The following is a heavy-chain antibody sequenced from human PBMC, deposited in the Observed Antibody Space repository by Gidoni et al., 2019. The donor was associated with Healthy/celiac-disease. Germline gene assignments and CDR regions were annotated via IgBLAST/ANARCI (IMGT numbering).Heavy chain of an antibody. CDR1: GFTVSSNY. V-gene: IGHV3-66*01. CDR2: ISSGGST. Sequence: EVQLVESGGGLVQPGGSLRLSCAASGFTVSSNYMSWVRQAPGKGLEWVSVISSGGSTYYADSVKGRFTISRDNSKNTLYLQMTSLRAEDTAVYYCARDLARFGEIYFDYWGQGTLATVSS. D-gene: IGHD3-10*01. J-gene: IGHJ4*02. CDR3: ARDLARFGEIYFDY.